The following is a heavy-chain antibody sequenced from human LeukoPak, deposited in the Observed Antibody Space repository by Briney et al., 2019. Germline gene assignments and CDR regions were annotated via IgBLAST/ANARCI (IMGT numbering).Heavy chain of an antibody. Sequence: GGSLRLSCAASGFTFSSYDMLWVRQAPGKGLEYVSAISGNGGTTYYANSVKGRFTISRDNSKNTLYLQMGSLRAEDMAVYYCARDGARYSGSYYNDYWGQGTLVTVSS. CDR3: ARDGARYSGSYYNDY. D-gene: IGHD1-26*01. CDR1: GFTFSSYD. J-gene: IGHJ4*02. CDR2: ISGNGGTT. V-gene: IGHV3-64*01.